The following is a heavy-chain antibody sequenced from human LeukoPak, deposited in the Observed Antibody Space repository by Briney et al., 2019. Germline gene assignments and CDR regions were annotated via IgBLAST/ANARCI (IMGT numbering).Heavy chain of an antibody. J-gene: IGHJ5*02. Sequence: GGSLRLSCAASGFTFSSYWMSWVRQAPGKGLEWVANIKQDGSEKYYVDSVKGRFTISRDNAKNSLYLQMNSLRAEDTAVYYCARERYSSSWNWFDPWGQGALVPSPQ. V-gene: IGHV3-7*01. CDR1: GFTFSSYW. CDR2: IKQDGSEK. CDR3: ARERYSSSWNWFDP. D-gene: IGHD6-13*01.